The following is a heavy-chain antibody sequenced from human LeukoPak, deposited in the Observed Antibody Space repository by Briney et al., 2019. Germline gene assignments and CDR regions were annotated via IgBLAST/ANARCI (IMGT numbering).Heavy chain of an antibody. CDR1: GFTFRSYA. D-gene: IGHD3-3*01. J-gene: IGHJ6*03. CDR3: AKFVDFWTFYMDV. CDR2: ISGSGGST. Sequence: SGGSLRLSCAASGFTFRSYAMSGVREARGKGVEGVSAISGSGGSTYYADSVKGRFTISRDNSKNTLYLQMNSLRAEDTAVYYCAKFVDFWTFYMDVWGKGTTVTVSS. V-gene: IGHV3-23*01.